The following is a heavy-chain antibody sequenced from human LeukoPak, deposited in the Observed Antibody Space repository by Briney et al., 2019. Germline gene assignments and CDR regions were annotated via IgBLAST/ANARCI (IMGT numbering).Heavy chain of an antibody. CDR2: MNPNSGNT. CDR3: ARGNKDYGDYARGLSDY. D-gene: IGHD4-17*01. Sequence: ASVKVSCKAYGYTFTSFDINWVRQATGQGLEWMGWMNPNSGNTGYAQKFQGRVTMTRNTSITTAYMELSSLRSEDTAVYYCARGNKDYGDYARGLSDYWGQGTLVTVSS. V-gene: IGHV1-8*01. CDR1: GYTFTSFD. J-gene: IGHJ4*02.